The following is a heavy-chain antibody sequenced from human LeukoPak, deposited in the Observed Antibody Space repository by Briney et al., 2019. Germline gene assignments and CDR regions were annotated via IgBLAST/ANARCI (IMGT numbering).Heavy chain of an antibody. Sequence: GGSLRLSCAASGFTFSSYEMNWVRQAPGKGLEWVSYISSSGSTIYYADAVKGRLTIYRDNAKNSLYLQMNSLRAQDTAVYYCARTGSYSAGDYWGQGTLVSVSS. CDR3: ARTGSYSAGDY. CDR1: GFTFSSYE. V-gene: IGHV3-48*03. J-gene: IGHJ4*02. D-gene: IGHD1-26*01. CDR2: ISSSGSTI.